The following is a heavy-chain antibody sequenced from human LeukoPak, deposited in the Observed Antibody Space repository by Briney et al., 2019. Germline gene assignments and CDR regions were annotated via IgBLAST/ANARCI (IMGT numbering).Heavy chain of an antibody. D-gene: IGHD3-10*01. CDR1: GGSISSSGYY. Sequence: PSETLSLTCTVSGGSISSSGYYWSWIRQLPGKGLEWIGYIYYSGSPYYNPSLRSRLTISADTSKNQFSLKLSSVTAADTAVYYCARDAEYYYGSGSYSSGIDVWGQGTTVTVSS. CDR3: ARDAEYYYGSGSYSSGIDV. CDR2: IYYSGSP. V-gene: IGHV4-31*03. J-gene: IGHJ6*02.